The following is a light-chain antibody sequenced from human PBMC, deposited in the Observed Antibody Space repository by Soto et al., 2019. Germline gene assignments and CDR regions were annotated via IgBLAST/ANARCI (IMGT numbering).Light chain of an antibody. CDR2: DVS. J-gene: IGLJ2*01. V-gene: IGLV2-14*01. CDR3: SSYTSSNTLV. Sequence: QAVVTQPAYVSGSPGQSITISCTGTSSDVGGYNYVSWYQQHPGKAPKLMIYDVSNRPSGVSNRFSGSKSGNTASLTISGLQAEDEANYYCSSYTSSNTLVFGGGTKLTVL. CDR1: SSDVGGYNY.